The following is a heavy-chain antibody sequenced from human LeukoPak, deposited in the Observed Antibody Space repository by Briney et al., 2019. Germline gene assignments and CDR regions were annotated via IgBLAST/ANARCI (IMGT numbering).Heavy chain of an antibody. D-gene: IGHD5-18*01. CDR1: GFTFSSYE. Sequence: PGGSLRLSCAASGFTFSSYEMNWVRQAPGKGLEWVSYISSSGSTIYYADSVKGRFTISRDNAKNSLYLQMNSLRAEDTAVYYCATRGYSYGTHDYWGQGTLVTVSS. CDR2: ISSSGSTI. J-gene: IGHJ4*02. CDR3: ATRGYSYGTHDY. V-gene: IGHV3-48*03.